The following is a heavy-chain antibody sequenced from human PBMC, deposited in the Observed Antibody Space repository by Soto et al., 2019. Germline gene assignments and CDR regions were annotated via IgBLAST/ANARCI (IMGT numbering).Heavy chain of an antibody. CDR1: GFTFTSSA. V-gene: IGHV1-58*01. Sequence: GASVKVSCKASGFTFTSSAVQWVRQARGQRLEWIGWIVVGSGNTNYAQKFQERVTITRDMSTSTAYMELSSLRSEDTAVYYCAADPVVVVAATPLYYYYYGMDVWGQGTTVTVSS. CDR2: IVVGSGNT. J-gene: IGHJ6*02. D-gene: IGHD2-15*01. CDR3: AADPVVVVAATPLYYYYYGMDV.